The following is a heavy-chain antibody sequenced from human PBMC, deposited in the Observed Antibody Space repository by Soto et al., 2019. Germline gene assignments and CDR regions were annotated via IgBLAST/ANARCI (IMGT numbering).Heavy chain of an antibody. Sequence: PGVSLRLSCSASGFTFSSYSMNWVRQAPGKGLEWVSGISSSAGTIYYADPVKGRFTISRDNSKNTMYLQMDSLRAEDTAVYYREGRIAVAGSLYYYGMDVWGKGTTV. CDR2: ISSSAGTI. J-gene: IGHJ6*04. V-gene: IGHV3-23*01. D-gene: IGHD6-19*01. CDR1: GFTFSSYS. CDR3: EGRIAVAGSLYYYGMDV.